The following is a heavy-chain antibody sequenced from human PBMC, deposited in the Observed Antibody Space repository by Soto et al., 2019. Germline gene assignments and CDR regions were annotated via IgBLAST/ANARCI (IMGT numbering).Heavy chain of an antibody. J-gene: IGHJ4*02. V-gene: IGHV3-15*01. D-gene: IGHD3-10*01. CDR1: GFTFSNAW. CDR2: IKSKTDGGTT. CDR3: TTGLMVRGAGYDY. Sequence: EVQLVESGGGLVKPGGSLRLSCAASGFTFSNAWMSWVRQAPGKGLEWVGRIKSKTDGGTTDYAAPVKGRFTISRDDSKNTLYLQMNSLKTEDTAVYYCTTGLMVRGAGYDYWGQGTLVTVAA.